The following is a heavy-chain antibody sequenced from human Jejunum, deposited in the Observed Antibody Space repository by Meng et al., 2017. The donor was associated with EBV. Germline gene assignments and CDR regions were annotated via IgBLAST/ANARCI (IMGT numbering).Heavy chain of an antibody. J-gene: IGHJ4*02. CDR1: GGTFDSYA. CDR3: ARLFCGDDCFSTYYFDS. Sequence: QVRLAQSGAEVKRPGSAVNVSGKASGGTFDSYAVSWVRQAPGEGFEWMGGIISVFETPKYALRFQDRVTITADKSTNTGYMELGGLRSDDTAVYYCARLFCGDDCFSTYYFDSWGQGTLVTVSS. CDR2: IISVFETP. D-gene: IGHD2-21*01. V-gene: IGHV1-69*06.